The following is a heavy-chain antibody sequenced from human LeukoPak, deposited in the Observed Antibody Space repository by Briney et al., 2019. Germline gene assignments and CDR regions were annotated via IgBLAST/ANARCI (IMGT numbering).Heavy chain of an antibody. CDR3: ARYLYGSGKDY. CDR1: GYSISSGYY. Sequence: SETLSLTCTVSGYSISSGYYWGWIRQPPGKGLEWIGSIYHSGSTYYNPSLKSRVTISVDTSKNQFSLKLSSVTAADTAVYYCARYLYGSGKDYWGQGTLVTVSS. D-gene: IGHD3-10*01. J-gene: IGHJ4*02. V-gene: IGHV4-38-2*02. CDR2: IYHSGST.